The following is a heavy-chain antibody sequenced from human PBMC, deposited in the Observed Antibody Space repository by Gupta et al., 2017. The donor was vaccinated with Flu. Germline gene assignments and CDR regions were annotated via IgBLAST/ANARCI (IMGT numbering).Heavy chain of an antibody. J-gene: IGHJ4*02. CDR2: ISDSGHDI. V-gene: IGHV3-11*01. CDR3: ARGVHLLGF. Sequence: RQAQGKGQEWVSYISDSGHDICSEDYVKGRFTISRDNAKNSLYLQMNSLRAADTAVYYCARGVHLLGFWGQGTLVNGSS.